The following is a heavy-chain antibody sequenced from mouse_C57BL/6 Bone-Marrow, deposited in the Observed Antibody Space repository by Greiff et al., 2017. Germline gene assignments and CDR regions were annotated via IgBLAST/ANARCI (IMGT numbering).Heavy chain of an antibody. Sequence: VQLQQPGAELVKPGASVKLSCKASGYTFTSYWMHWVKQRPGQGLEWIGMIHPNSGSTNYNEKFKSKATLTVDKSSSTAYMQLSSLTSEDSAVYYCASLYGSSSSYYFDYWGQGTTLTGSS. D-gene: IGHD1-1*01. CDR1: GYTFTSYW. V-gene: IGHV1-64*01. J-gene: IGHJ2*01. CDR2: IHPNSGST. CDR3: ASLYGSSSSYYFDY.